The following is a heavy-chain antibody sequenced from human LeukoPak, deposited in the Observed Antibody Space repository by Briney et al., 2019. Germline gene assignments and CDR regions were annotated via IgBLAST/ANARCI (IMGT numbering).Heavy chain of an antibody. J-gene: IGHJ4*02. CDR1: GFTFSGYS. CDR2: ISSSSSYI. CDR3: ARDYDFWSGYDY. D-gene: IGHD3-3*01. Sequence: GGSLRLSCAASGFTFSGYSMNWVRQAPGMGLEWVSSISSSSSYIYYADSVKGRFTISRDNAKNSLYLQMNSLRAEDTAVYYCARDYDFWSGYDYWGQGTLVTVSS. V-gene: IGHV3-21*01.